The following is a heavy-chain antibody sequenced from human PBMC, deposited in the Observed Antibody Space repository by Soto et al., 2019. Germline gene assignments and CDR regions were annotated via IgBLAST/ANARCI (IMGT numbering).Heavy chain of an antibody. CDR2: IYWDYDK. D-gene: IGHD6-13*01. CDR1: GFSLSNSEVG. Sequence: QITLKESGPTLVKPTQTLTLTCSFSGFSLSNSEVGVGWIRQPPGRALEWLAIIYWDYDKRYSPSRKSRLTIIKDTSKNQVVLTLTNVDPVDTATYHCVRRQLRSPFDIWGKGTMVTVSS. J-gene: IGHJ3*02. CDR3: VRRQLRSPFDI. V-gene: IGHV2-5*02.